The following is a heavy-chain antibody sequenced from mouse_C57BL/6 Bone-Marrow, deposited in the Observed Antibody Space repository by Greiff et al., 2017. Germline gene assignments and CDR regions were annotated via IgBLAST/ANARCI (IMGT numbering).Heavy chain of an antibody. CDR2: IDPSDSYT. J-gene: IGHJ2*01. CDR3: ARLGLGPDFDY. V-gene: IGHV1-69*01. CDR1: GYTFTSYW. Sequence: QVQLQQPGAELVMPGASVKLSCKASGYTFTSYWMHWVKQRPGQGLEWIGEIDPSDSYTNYNQKFKGKSTLTVDKSSSTAYMQLSSLTSEDSAVYYCARLGLGPDFDYWGQGTTLTVSS. D-gene: IGHD4-1*01.